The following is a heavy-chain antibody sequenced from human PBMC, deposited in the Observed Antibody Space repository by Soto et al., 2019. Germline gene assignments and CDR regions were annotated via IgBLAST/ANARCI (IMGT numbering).Heavy chain of an antibody. CDR2: IIPILGIA. V-gene: IGHV1-69*02. CDR3: ARYHAAYPNAFDI. J-gene: IGHJ3*02. D-gene: IGHD2-2*02. Sequence: ASVKVSCKASGGTFSSYTISWVRQAPGQGLEWMGRIIPILGIANYAQKFQGRVTITADKSTSTAYMELSSLRSEDTAVYYCARYHAAYPNAFDIWGQGTMVTVSS. CDR1: GGTFSSYT.